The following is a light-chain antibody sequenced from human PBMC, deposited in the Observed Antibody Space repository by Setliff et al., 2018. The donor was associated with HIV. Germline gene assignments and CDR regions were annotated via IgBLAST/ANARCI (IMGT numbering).Light chain of an antibody. J-gene: IGLJ1*01. Sequence: ALTQPASVSGSPGQSITISCNGTSSDLGSYNLVSWYQEPPGKVPKLIIYEVTKRSSGLSYRFSGSKSGNTASLTIVGLQPEDEADYYCCSYAGTDTFVVFGTGTKVTVL. CDR3: CSYAGTDTFVV. CDR2: EVT. V-gene: IGLV2-23*02. CDR1: SSDLGSYNL.